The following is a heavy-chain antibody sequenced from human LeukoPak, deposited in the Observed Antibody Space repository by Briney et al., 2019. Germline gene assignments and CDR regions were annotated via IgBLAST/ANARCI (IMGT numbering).Heavy chain of an antibody. CDR3: AKDKFWSGFTFDY. Sequence: PGGSLRLSCAASGFTFSSYAMSWARQAPGKGLEWVSGISGSDRSTYYADSVKGRFTISRDSFKNTLYLQMNSLRVEDTAVYYCAKDKFWSGFTFDYWGQGTLVTVSS. J-gene: IGHJ4*02. CDR2: ISGSDRST. V-gene: IGHV3-23*01. CDR1: GFTFSSYA. D-gene: IGHD3-3*01.